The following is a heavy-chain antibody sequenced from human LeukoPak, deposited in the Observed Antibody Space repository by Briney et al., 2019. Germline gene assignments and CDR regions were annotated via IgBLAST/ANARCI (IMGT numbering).Heavy chain of an antibody. J-gene: IGHJ4*02. Sequence: GGSLRLSCAASGFTFSSYAMTWVRQAPGKGLEWVSVIGGSGGSAHYTDSVKGRFTISRDNSKNTLYLQMNSLRAEDTAVYYCAKEGCSSTSCYVGDYWGQGTLVTVSS. D-gene: IGHD2-2*01. CDR1: GFTFSSYA. CDR2: IGGSGGSA. CDR3: AKEGCSSTSCYVGDY. V-gene: IGHV3-23*01.